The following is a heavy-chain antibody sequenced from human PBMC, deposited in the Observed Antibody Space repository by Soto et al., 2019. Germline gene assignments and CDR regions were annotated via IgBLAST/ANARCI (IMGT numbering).Heavy chain of an antibody. Sequence: EVQVLESGGGLVQPGGSLRLSCAGSGFTFINYAMNWVRQAPGKGLEWVSSISGGGDAAFFPDSVRGRFTISRDNSKNAVTLQMNSLGVDDTAVYYCARKILGSTTRPNYWYFGLWCRGTLVTVSS. V-gene: IGHV3-23*01. D-gene: IGHD7-27*01. CDR2: ISGGGDAA. CDR3: ARKILGSTTRPNYWYFGL. CDR1: GFTFINYA. J-gene: IGHJ2*01.